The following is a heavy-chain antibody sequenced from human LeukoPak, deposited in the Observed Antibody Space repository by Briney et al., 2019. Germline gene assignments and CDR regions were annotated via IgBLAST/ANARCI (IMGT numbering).Heavy chain of an antibody. CDR1: GFAFSANW. J-gene: IGHJ4*02. V-gene: IGHV3-74*01. CDR2: INSVGTTT. Sequence: AGGSLRLSCAASGFAFSANWMHWVRQSPGKGLVWVSHINSVGTTTTYADSVKGRFTISRDNTNNTLYLQMNSLRAEDTAVYYCVRGRPGNYFDDWGQGSLVTVSS. CDR3: VRGRPGNYFDD.